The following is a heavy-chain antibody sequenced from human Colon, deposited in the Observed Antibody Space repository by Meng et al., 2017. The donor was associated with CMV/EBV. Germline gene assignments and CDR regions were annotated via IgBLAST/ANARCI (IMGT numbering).Heavy chain of an antibody. Sequence: SCKGSGYTFTSYGLSWVRQAPGQGLEWMGWISAYNGNTNYAQKFQGRVSMTTDTSTTTAYMELRSLRSDDTAVYYCARSIAAARGVDYWGRGTLVTVSS. V-gene: IGHV1-18*01. J-gene: IGHJ4*02. CDR1: GYTFTSYG. CDR3: ARSIAAARGVDY. D-gene: IGHD6-6*01. CDR2: ISAYNGNT.